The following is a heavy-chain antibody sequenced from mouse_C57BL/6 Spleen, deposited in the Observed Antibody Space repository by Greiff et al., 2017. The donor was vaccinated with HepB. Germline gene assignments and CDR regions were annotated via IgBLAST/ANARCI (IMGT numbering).Heavy chain of an antibody. J-gene: IGHJ1*03. CDR1: GYTFTDYY. V-gene: IGHV1-84*01. D-gene: IGHD1-1*01. CDR3: ARRYYGSSDGGFYWYFDV. Sequence: VQLQRSGPELVKPGASVKISCKASGYTFTDYYINWVKQRPGQGLEWIGWIYPGSGNTKYNEKFKGKATLTVDTSSSTAYMQLSSLTSEDSAVYVCARRYYGSSDGGFYWYFDVWGTGTTVTVSS. CDR2: IYPGSGNT.